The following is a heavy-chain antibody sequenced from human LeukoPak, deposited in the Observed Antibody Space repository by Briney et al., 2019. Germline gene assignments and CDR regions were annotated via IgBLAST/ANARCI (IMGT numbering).Heavy chain of an antibody. CDR1: GYTFTSYG. J-gene: IGHJ4*02. CDR2: IIPIFGTA. CDR3: VPDPDYGDGGGFDY. V-gene: IGHV1-69*13. Sequence: SVKVSCKASGYTFTSYGISWVRQAPGQGLEWMGGIIPIFGTANYAQKFQGRVTITADESTSTAYMELSSLRSEDTAVYYCVPDPDYGDGGGFDYWGQGTLVTVSS. D-gene: IGHD4-17*01.